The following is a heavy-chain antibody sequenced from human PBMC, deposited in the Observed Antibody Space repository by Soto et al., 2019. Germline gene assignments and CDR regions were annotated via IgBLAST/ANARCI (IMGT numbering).Heavy chain of an antibody. CDR1: GGTFSSYA. J-gene: IGHJ4*02. D-gene: IGHD2-15*01. CDR2: IIPIFGTA. Sequence: SVKVSCKASGGTFSSYAISWARQAPGQGLEWMGGIIPIFGTANYAQKFQGRVTITADESTSTAYMELSSLRSEDTAVYYCARVQCRPLGYCSGGSCCGLIGYFDYWGQGTLVTVSS. CDR3: ARVQCRPLGYCSGGSCCGLIGYFDY. V-gene: IGHV1-69*13.